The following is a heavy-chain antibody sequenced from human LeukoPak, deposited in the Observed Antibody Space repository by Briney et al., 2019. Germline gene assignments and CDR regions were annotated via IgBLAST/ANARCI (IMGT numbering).Heavy chain of an antibody. J-gene: IGHJ6*02. CDR2: IKHSGST. CDR1: GGSFSGYY. Sequence: SETLSLTCAVYGGSFSGYYWSWIRQPPGKGLEWIGEIKHSGSTNYNPSLKSRFTISVDTSKNQFSLKLSSVTAADTAVYYCASFNLRVVATRYYYYGMDVWGQGTTVTVSS. V-gene: IGHV4-34*01. CDR3: ASFNLRVVATRYYYYGMDV. D-gene: IGHD5-12*01.